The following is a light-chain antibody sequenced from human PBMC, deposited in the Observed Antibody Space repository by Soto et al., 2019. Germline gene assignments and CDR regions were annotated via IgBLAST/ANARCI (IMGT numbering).Light chain of an antibody. CDR2: DAS. Sequence: ELVLTQSPGTLSLSPGERAALACRASQSVSSRSLAWYQQKPGQAPRLLIFDASSRATGIPDRFSGSGSGTDFTLTISRLEPEDFAVYYCLQYGSSPRTFGQGTKVEIK. CDR3: LQYGSSPRT. J-gene: IGKJ1*01. CDR1: QSVSSRS. V-gene: IGKV3-20*01.